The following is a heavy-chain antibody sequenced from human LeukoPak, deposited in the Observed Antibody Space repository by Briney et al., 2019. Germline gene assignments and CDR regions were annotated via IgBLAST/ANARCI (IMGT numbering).Heavy chain of an antibody. CDR2: IWYDGSNK. Sequence: QPGGSLRLSCAASGFTFSSYGMHWVRQAPGKGLEWVAIIWYDGSNKYYADSVKGRFTISRDNSKNTLYLQMNSLRAEDTAVYYCARGGGIDAFDIWGQGTMVTVAS. D-gene: IGHD3-16*01. J-gene: IGHJ3*02. CDR3: ARGGGIDAFDI. V-gene: IGHV3-33*01. CDR1: GFTFSSYG.